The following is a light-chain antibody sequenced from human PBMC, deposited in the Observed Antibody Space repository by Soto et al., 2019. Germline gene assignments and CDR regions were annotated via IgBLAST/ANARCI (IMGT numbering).Light chain of an antibody. Sequence: DIQMTQSPSTLSASVGDSVTITCRASHSISSWLAWYQQKPGKAPNILLYKAPRLESGVPSRISGSGSGTEFTLTISSMQSDDSATYDCKQDNSYHRTFGQGTKVEIK. CDR2: KAP. V-gene: IGKV1-5*03. J-gene: IGKJ1*01. CDR3: KQDNSYHRT. CDR1: HSISSW.